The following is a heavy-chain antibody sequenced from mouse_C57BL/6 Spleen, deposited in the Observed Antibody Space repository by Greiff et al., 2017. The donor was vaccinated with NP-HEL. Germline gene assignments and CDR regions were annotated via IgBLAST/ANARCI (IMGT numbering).Heavy chain of an antibody. V-gene: IGHV3-6*01. J-gene: IGHJ2*01. D-gene: IGHD1-1*01. CDR3: ARNYYGSSYDY. CDR2: ISYDGST. Sequence: EVKLMESGPGLVKPSQSLSLTCSVTGYSITSGYYWNWIRQFPGNKLGWMGYISYDGSTNYNPSLKNRISITRDTSNNQFFLKLNSVTTEDTATYYCARNYYGSSYDYWGQGTTLTVSS. CDR1: GYSITSGYY.